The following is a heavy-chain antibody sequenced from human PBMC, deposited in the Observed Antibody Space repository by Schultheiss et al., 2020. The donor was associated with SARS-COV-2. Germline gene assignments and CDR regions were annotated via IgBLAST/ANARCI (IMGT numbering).Heavy chain of an antibody. CDR1: GGSFSGYY. D-gene: IGHD3-10*01. CDR2: IYYSGST. V-gene: IGHV4-34*09. CDR3: ARGRGFEASMDV. Sequence: SQTLSLTCAVYGGSFSGYYWSWIRQPPGKGLEWIGYIYYSGSTYYNPSLKSLVTISVDTSKNQFSLKLSSVTAADTAVYYCARGRGFEASMDVWGQGTTVTVSS. J-gene: IGHJ6*02.